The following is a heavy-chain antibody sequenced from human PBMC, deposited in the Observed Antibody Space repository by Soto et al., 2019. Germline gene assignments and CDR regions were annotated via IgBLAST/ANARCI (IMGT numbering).Heavy chain of an antibody. V-gene: IGHV1-2*02. CDR1: GYSFSDYY. CDR2: ISHSSGGT. J-gene: IGHJ4*02. Sequence: QVQLVQSGSEVQKPGTSVKVSCKASGYSFSDYYIHWLRQAPGQGLEWMGWISHSSGGTHYAPKFEGRVTLTRDTSMSTAYMELSGLRSDHTAVYYCARGPRIQLWFPNVYWGQGTLVTVSS. CDR3: ARGPRIQLWFPNVY. D-gene: IGHD5-18*01.